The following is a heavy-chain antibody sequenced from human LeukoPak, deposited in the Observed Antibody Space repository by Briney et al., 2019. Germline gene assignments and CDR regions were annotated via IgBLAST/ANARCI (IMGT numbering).Heavy chain of an antibody. CDR1: GFTFSSYA. D-gene: IGHD3-22*01. J-gene: IGHJ6*02. Sequence: GGSLRLSCAASGFTFSSYAMSWVRQAPGKGLEWVSAVSGSGGSTYYADSVKGRFTISRDNSKNTLYLQMNSLRAEDTAVYYCARYYYDSSGYLYYYYYYGMDVWGQGTTVTVSS. CDR2: VSGSGGST. V-gene: IGHV3-23*01. CDR3: ARYYYDSSGYLYYYYYYGMDV.